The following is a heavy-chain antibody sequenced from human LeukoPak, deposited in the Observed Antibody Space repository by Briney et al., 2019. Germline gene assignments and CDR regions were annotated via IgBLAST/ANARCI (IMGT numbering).Heavy chain of an antibody. CDR1: GFTFSSYG. D-gene: IGHD2-2*01. J-gene: IGHJ4*02. CDR2: ISSSSSTI. CDR3: AKDYCSSTSCLLY. Sequence: GGSLRLSCAASGFTFSSYGMTWVRQAPGKGLEWVSYISSSSSTIYYADSVKGRFTISRDNAKNSLYLQLNSLRAEDTAVYYCAKDYCSSTSCLLYWGQGTLVTVSS. V-gene: IGHV3-48*01.